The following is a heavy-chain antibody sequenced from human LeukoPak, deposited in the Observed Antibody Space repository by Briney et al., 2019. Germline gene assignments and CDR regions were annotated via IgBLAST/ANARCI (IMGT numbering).Heavy chain of an antibody. Sequence: SVKVFCKASGGTFSSYAISWVRQAPGQGLEWMGGIIPIFGTANYAQKFQGRVTITADESTSTAYMELSSLRSEDTAVYYCVRSPVVVPAAMPGTYYYYGMDVWGQGTTVTVSS. CDR1: GGTFSSYA. CDR2: IIPIFGTA. V-gene: IGHV1-69*13. J-gene: IGHJ6*02. D-gene: IGHD2-2*01. CDR3: VRSPVVVPAAMPGTYYYYGMDV.